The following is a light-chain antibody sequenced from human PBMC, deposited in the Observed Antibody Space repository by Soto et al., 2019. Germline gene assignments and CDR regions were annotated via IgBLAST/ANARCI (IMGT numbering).Light chain of an antibody. CDR3: QQYYIYPPA. CDR2: QTS. J-gene: IGKJ3*01. Sequence: DIQMTQSPSTLSASVGDRVTFTCRASQNVGVDLAWYQQKPGKAPKLLIYQTSSLEYGVPSRFSGSGSEKEFTLAISSRQPEDCATYYCQQYYIYPPAFGLGTKVEIK. V-gene: IGKV1-5*03. CDR1: QNVGVD.